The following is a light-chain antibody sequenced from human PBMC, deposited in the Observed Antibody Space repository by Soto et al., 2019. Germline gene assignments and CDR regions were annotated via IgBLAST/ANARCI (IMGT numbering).Light chain of an antibody. CDR3: QKYDAAPFT. V-gene: IGKV1-27*01. Sequence: DVQMTQSPSSLSASVGDTVTITCRASQSIAFYLAWFQQRPGKAPNLLISAASNLQSGVPSRFSGSGSATDFTLPISSLQPEDFATYYCQKYDAAPFTFGPGTRV. CDR2: AAS. CDR1: QSIAFY. J-gene: IGKJ3*01.